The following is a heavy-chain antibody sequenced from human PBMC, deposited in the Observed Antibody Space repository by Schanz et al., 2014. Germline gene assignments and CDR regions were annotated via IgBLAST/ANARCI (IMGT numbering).Heavy chain of an antibody. Sequence: EAQLLESGGGLVQPGGSLRLSCSASTFTFDHYAMTWVRQAPGKGLEWVAAVSSRSDEIKYADSVRGRFTISRDNSKNTLYLQTSSLRADDTAVYYCAKAADWPVTRFDPWGQGTLVTVSS. CDR1: TFTFDHYA. CDR3: AKAADWPVTRFDP. CDR2: VSSRSDEI. J-gene: IGHJ5*02. D-gene: IGHD4-4*01. V-gene: IGHV3-23*05.